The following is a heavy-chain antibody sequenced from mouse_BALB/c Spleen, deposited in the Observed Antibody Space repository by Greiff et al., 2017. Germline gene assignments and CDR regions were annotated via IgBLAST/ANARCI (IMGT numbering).Heavy chain of an antibody. CDR2: IDPANGNT. D-gene: IGHD2-3*01. J-gene: IGHJ2*01. CDR3: ARCYDGYYRYFDY. V-gene: IGHV14-3*02. CDR1: GFNIKDTY. Sequence: EVQLQQSGAELVKPGASVKLSCTASGFNIKDTYMHWVKQRPEQGLEWIGRIDPANGNTKYDPKFQGKATITADTSSNTAYLQLSSLTSEDTAVYYCARCYDGYYRYFDYWGQGTTLTVSS.